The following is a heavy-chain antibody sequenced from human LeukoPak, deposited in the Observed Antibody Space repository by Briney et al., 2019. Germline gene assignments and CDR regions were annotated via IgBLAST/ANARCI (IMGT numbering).Heavy chain of an antibody. CDR2: IYYSGST. D-gene: IGHD2-2*01. J-gene: IGHJ4*02. V-gene: IGHV4-39*01. CDR3: ATIPCSSTSCYYRY. Sequence: PSETLSLTCTVSGGSISSSSYYWGWIRQPPGKGPEWIGSIYYSGSTYYNPSLKSRVTISVDTSKNQFSLKLSSVTAADTAVYYCATIPCSSTSCYYRYWGQGTLVTVSS. CDR1: GGSISSSSYY.